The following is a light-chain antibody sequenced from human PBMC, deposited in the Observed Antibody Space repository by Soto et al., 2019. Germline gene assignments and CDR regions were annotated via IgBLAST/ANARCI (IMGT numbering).Light chain of an antibody. CDR2: DAS. CDR1: QDISNY. V-gene: IGKV1-33*01. J-gene: IGKJ4*01. CDR3: QQFDNLLRA. Sequence: DIQMTQSPSSLSASVGDRVTITCQASQDISNYLNWYQQKPGKAPKLLIYDASNLETGVPSRFSGSGSGTDFTFTISSLPPEDSATYYCQQFDNLLRAFGGGTTVEIK.